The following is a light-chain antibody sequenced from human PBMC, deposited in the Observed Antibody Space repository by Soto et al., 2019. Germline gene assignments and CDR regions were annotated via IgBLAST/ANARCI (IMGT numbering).Light chain of an antibody. V-gene: IGLV1-47*01. Sequence: QSVLTQPPSASGTPGQRVTISYSGSSSNIGSDTVYWYQHLPGTAPKLLIYRGDQRPSGVPDRFSGSKSGTSASLAISGLRSEDEADYYCAAWDGTLSGWVFGGGTKVTVL. J-gene: IGLJ3*02. CDR1: SSNIGSDT. CDR3: AAWDGTLSGWV. CDR2: RGD.